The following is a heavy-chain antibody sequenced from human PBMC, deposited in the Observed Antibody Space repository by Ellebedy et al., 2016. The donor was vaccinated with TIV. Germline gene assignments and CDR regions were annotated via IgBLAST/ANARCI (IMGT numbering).Heavy chain of an antibody. V-gene: IGHV5-51*01. CDR1: GYSFTSYW. D-gene: IGHD3-10*01. CDR3: ARHGVRATIAWFDP. J-gene: IGHJ5*02. CDR2: IYPGNSDT. Sequence: GESLKISCQVSGYSFTSYWIGWVRRMPGKGLEWMGIIYPGNSDTRYSPSFQGQVTISADKSTSTAYLQWSSLKASDTAMYYCARHGVRATIAWFDPWGQGTLVTVSS.